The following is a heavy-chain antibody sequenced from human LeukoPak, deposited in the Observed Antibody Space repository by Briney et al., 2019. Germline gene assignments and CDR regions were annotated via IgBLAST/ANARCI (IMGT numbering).Heavy chain of an antibody. CDR2: ISYTGNT. Sequence: SETLSLTCTVSGVFINSNTYSWGWIRQPPGGGLEWIGTISYTGNTYYNSSLKSRVTISVDTSKNQFSLKLSSVTAADTAVYYCARGRVGAGAFDIWGQGTMVTVSS. D-gene: IGHD1-26*01. J-gene: IGHJ3*02. V-gene: IGHV4-39*07. CDR3: ARGRVGAGAFDI. CDR1: GVFINSNTYS.